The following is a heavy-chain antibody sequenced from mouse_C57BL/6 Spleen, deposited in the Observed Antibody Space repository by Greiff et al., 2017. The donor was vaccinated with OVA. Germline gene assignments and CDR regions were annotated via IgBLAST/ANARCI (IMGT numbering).Heavy chain of an antibody. J-gene: IGHJ3*01. V-gene: IGHV5-2*01. Sequence: EVKLMESGGGLVQPGESLKLSCESNEYEFTSPDMSLVRLPPPSILAFVSPLPLYCVTTYYPDTMERRFIISRDNTKKTLYLQMSSLRSEDTALYYCARHGTRGCWFAYWGQGTLVTVSA. D-gene: IGHD4-1*01. CDR3: ARHGTRGCWFAY. CDR2: LPLYCVTT. CDR1: EYEFTSPD.